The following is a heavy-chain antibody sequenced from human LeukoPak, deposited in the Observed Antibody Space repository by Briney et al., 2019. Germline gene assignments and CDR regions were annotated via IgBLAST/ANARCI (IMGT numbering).Heavy chain of an antibody. V-gene: IGHV3-74*01. CDR3: ARVVFYYDSSGPIDY. CDR1: GFTFSSYW. J-gene: IGHJ4*02. CDR2: INSDGSST. D-gene: IGHD3-22*01. Sequence: GGSLRLSCAASGFTFSSYWMHWVRQAPGKGLVWVSRINSDGSSTSYADSVKGRLTISRDNAKNTLYLQMNSLRAEDTAVYYCARVVFYYDSSGPIDYWGQGTLVTVSS.